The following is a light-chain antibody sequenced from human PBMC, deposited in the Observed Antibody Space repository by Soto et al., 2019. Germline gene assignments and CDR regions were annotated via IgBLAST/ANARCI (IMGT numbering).Light chain of an antibody. V-gene: IGKV3-15*01. CDR2: GAS. J-gene: IGKJ4*01. CDR1: QSVSSN. Sequence: EIVMTQSPATLSVSPGERATLSCRASQSVSSNLAWYQQKPGQAPRLLLYGASTRATGIPARFSGSGSGTEFTLTISSLQSEDFAVYYCQQYNNWPLALTFGGGTKVEIK. CDR3: QQYNNWPLALT.